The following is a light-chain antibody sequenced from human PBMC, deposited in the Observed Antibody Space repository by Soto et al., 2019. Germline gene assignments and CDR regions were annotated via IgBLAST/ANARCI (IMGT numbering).Light chain of an antibody. CDR2: AAS. J-gene: IGKJ5*01. CDR3: QQRHMWPIT. CDR1: QVISTS. V-gene: IGKV1-9*01. Sequence: IQLTQSPSFLSPSVGESVTITCRASQVISTSLAWYQVKPGKAPKLLIYAASTLESGSGTDFTLTISSLEPEDSAVYYCQQRHMWPITFGQGTRLEIK.